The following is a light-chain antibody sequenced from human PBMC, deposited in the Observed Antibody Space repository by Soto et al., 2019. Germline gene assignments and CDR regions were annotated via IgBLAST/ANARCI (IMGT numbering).Light chain of an antibody. CDR2: EVS. J-gene: IGLJ1*01. Sequence: QSALTRPPSATGSPGQSVTISCTGTSSDVDDNYISCYQQHLGKAPKLIIYEVSQRPSGVPDRFSGSKSGNTASLTVSGLQTEDEADYYCSAYAGSNNFVFGSGTKVTVL. CDR3: SAYAGSNNFV. V-gene: IGLV2-8*01. CDR1: SSDVDDNY.